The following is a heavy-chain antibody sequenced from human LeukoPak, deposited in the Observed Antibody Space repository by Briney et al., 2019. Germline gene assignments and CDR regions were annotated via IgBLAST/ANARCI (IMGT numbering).Heavy chain of an antibody. Sequence: GGSLRLSCAASGFTFSSYSMNWVRQAPGKGLEWVSSISSSSSYIYYADSVKGRFTISRDNAKNSLYLQMNSLRAEDTAVYYCARDPTDYDFWSGYSNNWFDPWGQGTLATVSS. V-gene: IGHV3-21*01. J-gene: IGHJ5*02. CDR3: ARDPTDYDFWSGYSNNWFDP. CDR2: ISSSSSYI. CDR1: GFTFSSYS. D-gene: IGHD3-3*01.